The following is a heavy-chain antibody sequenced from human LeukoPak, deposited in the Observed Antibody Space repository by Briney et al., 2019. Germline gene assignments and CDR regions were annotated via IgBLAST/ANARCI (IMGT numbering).Heavy chain of an antibody. CDR3: ARVGRAAAGPVVGYYYGMDV. D-gene: IGHD6-13*01. CDR1: GGTFSSYA. V-gene: IGHV1-69*13. CDR2: IIPIFGTA. Sequence: ASVKVSCKASGGTFSSYAISWVRQAPGQGLEWMGGIIPIFGTANYAQKFQGRVTITADESTSTAYMELSSLRSEDTALYYCARVGRAAAGPVVGYYYGMDVWGQGTTVTVSS. J-gene: IGHJ6*02.